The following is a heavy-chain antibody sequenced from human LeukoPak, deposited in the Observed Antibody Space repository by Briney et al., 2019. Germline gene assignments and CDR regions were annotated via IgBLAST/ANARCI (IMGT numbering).Heavy chain of an antibody. Sequence: ASVKVSCKVSGYTLTEVSMHWVRQAPGKGLEWMGGFDPEDGETIYAQKFQGRVTMTEDTSTDTAYMELSSLRSEDTAVYYCATGRRYDFWSGYYMDYWGQGTLVTVSS. CDR3: ATGRRYDFWSGYYMDY. V-gene: IGHV1-24*01. CDR2: FDPEDGET. D-gene: IGHD3-3*01. CDR1: GYTLTEVS. J-gene: IGHJ4*02.